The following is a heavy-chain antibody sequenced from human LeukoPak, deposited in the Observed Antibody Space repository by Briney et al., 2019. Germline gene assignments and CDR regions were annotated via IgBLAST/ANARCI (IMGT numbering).Heavy chain of an antibody. V-gene: IGHV1-8*02. Sequence: GASVKVSCKASGYTFTGYYMHWVRQAPGQGLEWMGWMNPNSGNTGYAQKFQGRVTMTRNTSISTAYMELSSLRSEDTAVYYCARNSDFDYWGQGTLVTVSS. CDR3: ARNSDFDY. D-gene: IGHD4-23*01. CDR1: GYTFTGYY. CDR2: MNPNSGNT. J-gene: IGHJ4*02.